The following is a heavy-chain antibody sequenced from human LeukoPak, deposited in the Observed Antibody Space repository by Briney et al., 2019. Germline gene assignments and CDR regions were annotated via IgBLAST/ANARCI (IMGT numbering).Heavy chain of an antibody. J-gene: IGHJ4*02. CDR1: GFTFSSYA. Sequence: GGSLRLSCAASGFTFSSYAMSWVRQAPGKGLEWVSAISGSGGSTYYADSVKGRFTISRDNSKNTLYLQMNSLRAEDTAVYYCASEGFDWLLYGAEYYFDYWGQGTLVTVSS. CDR2: ISGSGGST. D-gene: IGHD3-9*01. V-gene: IGHV3-23*01. CDR3: ASEGFDWLLYGAEYYFDY.